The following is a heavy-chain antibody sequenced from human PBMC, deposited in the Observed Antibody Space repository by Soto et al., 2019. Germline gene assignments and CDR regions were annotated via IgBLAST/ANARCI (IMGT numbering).Heavy chain of an antibody. CDR3: ARGPLLLQSDGMDV. CDR1: GGSISSYY. V-gene: IGHV4-59*01. Sequence: SETLSLTCTVSGGSISSYYWSWIRQPPGKGLEWIGYIYYSGSTNYNPSLKSRVTISVDTSKNQFSLKLSSVTAADTAVYYCARGPLLLQSDGMDVWGQGTTVTVSS. J-gene: IGHJ6*02. D-gene: IGHD3-10*01. CDR2: IYYSGST.